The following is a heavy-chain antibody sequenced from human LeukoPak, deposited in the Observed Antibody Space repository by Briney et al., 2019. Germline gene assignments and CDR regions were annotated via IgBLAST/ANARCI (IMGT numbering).Heavy chain of an antibody. CDR2: INHSGST. CDR3: ATAAGPPPGPYYFDY. J-gene: IGHJ4*02. V-gene: IGHV4-34*01. CDR1: GGSFSGYY. Sequence: SETLSLTCAVYGGSFSGYYWSWIRQPPGKGLEWIGEINHSGSTNYNPSLKSRVTISVDTSKNQFSLKLSSVTAADTAVYYCATAAGPPPGPYYFDYWGQGTLVTVSS. D-gene: IGHD6-13*01.